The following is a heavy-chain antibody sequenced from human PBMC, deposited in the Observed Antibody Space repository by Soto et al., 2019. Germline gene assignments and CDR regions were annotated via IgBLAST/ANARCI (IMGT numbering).Heavy chain of an antibody. Sequence: ASVKVSCKASGYTFTSYAMHWVRQAPGQRLEWMGWINAGNGNTKYSQKFQGRVTITRDTSASTAYMELSSLRSEDTAVYYCARRKGYSRLYYYYYMDGWGKGTTVTVSS. CDR2: INAGNGNT. CDR1: GYTFTSYA. D-gene: IGHD5-18*01. CDR3: ARRKGYSRLYYYYYMDG. V-gene: IGHV1-3*01. J-gene: IGHJ6*03.